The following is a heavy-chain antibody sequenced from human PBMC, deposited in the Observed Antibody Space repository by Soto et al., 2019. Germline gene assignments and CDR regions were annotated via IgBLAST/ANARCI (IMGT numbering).Heavy chain of an antibody. CDR2: IVSSSSYT. J-gene: IGHJ4*02. Sequence: QVQLVESGGGLVKPGGSPRLSCAASGFAFSDYYMSWIRQAPGKGLEWVSYIVSSSSYTNYADSVKGRFTISRDNAKNSLYLEMNSLRAEDTAVYYCARLRASTWYMGGYLDYWGLGTLVTVSS. D-gene: IGHD6-13*01. V-gene: IGHV3-11*06. CDR1: GFAFSDYY. CDR3: ARLRASTWYMGGYLDY.